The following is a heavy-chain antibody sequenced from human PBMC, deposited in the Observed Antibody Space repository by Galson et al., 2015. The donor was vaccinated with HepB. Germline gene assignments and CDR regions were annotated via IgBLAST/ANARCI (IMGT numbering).Heavy chain of an antibody. D-gene: IGHD2-15*01. J-gene: IGHJ4*02. CDR1: GGSFSGYY. CDR2: INHSGST. CDR3: ARGSPVAALSDCSGGSCYSSFFDY. V-gene: IGHV4-34*01. Sequence: ETLSLTCAVYGGSFSGYYWSWIRQPPGKGLEWIGEINHSGSTNYNPSLKSRVTISVDTSKNQFSLKLSSVTAADTAVYYCARGSPVAALSDCSGGSCYSSFFDYWGQGTLVTVSS.